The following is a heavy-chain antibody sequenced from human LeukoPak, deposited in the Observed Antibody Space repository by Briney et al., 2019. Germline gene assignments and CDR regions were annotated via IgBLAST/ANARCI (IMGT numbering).Heavy chain of an antibody. Sequence: PSKTLSITCAVSGGTFRGFFWSWIRQPPGKGPAWIGEIDHSGSTNYDPSLESRVTLSVDTSKNQVSLTLNSVTAADTAVYYCARGLRFHIGSGNWFDLWGQGTLVTVSS. CDR1: GGTFRGFF. J-gene: IGHJ5*02. CDR3: ARGLRFHIGSGNWFDL. V-gene: IGHV4-34*01. D-gene: IGHD3-10*01. CDR2: IDHSGST.